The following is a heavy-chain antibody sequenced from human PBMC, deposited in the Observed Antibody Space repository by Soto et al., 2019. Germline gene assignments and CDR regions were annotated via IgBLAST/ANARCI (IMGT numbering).Heavy chain of an antibody. CDR2: IRQDGSVK. Sequence: PGGSLRLSCVASGFTFSTYWMSWVRQAPGKGLEWVANIRQDGSVKDYVESVKGRFTISRDNSKNTLYLQMNSLRAEDTAVYYCARDNFRDGYNFWYWGQGTLVTVS. CDR1: GFTFSTYW. CDR3: ARDNFRDGYNFWY. J-gene: IGHJ4*02. V-gene: IGHV3-7*01. D-gene: IGHD3-3*01.